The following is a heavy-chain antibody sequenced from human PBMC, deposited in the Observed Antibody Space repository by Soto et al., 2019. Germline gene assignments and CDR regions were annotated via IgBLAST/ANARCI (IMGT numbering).Heavy chain of an antibody. CDR3: ARVFIAVAGTWYFDY. D-gene: IGHD6-19*01. J-gene: IGHJ4*02. V-gene: IGHV1-18*01. Sequence: GASVKVSCKAFGYTFTSFGISWVRQAPGQRLEWMGWISAYNGITNYAQKLQGRVTMTTDTSTSTAYMELRSLRSDDTAVYYCARVFIAVAGTWYFDYWGQGTLVTVSS. CDR1: GYTFTSFG. CDR2: ISAYNGIT.